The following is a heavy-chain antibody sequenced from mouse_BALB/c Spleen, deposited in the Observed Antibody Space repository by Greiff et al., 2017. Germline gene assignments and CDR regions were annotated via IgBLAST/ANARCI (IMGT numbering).Heavy chain of an antibody. J-gene: IGHJ4*01. CDR3: ARGGYDYAMDD. CDR1: GYAFTNYL. V-gene: IGHV1-54*01. CDR2: INPGSGGT. Sequence: VQLQQSGAELVRPGTSVKVSCKASGYAFTNYLIEWVKQRPGQGLEWIGVINPGSGGTNYNEKFKGKATLTADKSSSTAYMQLSSLTSDDSAVYFCARGGYDYAMDDWGQGTSVTVSS.